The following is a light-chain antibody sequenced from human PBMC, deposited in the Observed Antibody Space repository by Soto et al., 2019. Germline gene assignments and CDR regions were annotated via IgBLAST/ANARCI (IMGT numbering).Light chain of an antibody. CDR3: QQYGTAPIT. CDR1: QSVASGH. CDR2: DAS. V-gene: IGKV3-20*01. Sequence: EMVLTQSPGTLSLSPGERATLSCSASQSVASGHIAWYQQTPGQAPRLLVSDASSRATGIPDRFSGSASGTDFTLTISRLEPEDSAMYYCQQYGTAPITFGQGTRLEIK. J-gene: IGKJ5*01.